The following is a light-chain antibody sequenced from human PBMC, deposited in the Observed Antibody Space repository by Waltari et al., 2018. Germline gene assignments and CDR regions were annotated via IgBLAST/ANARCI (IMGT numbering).Light chain of an antibody. CDR1: SGSIASNY. Sequence: NFMLTQPHSVSESPGKTVTISCTRSSGSIASNYVQWYQQRTGSAPTTVIYEDNQRPSGVPDQFSGSIDSSSNSASLTISGLKTEDEADYYCQSYDSSNVVFGGGTKLTVL. CDR3: QSYDSSNVV. V-gene: IGLV6-57*03. J-gene: IGLJ2*01. CDR2: EDN.